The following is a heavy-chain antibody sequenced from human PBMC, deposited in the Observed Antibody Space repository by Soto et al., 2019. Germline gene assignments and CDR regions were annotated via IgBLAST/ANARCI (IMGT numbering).Heavy chain of an antibody. CDR1: GGSISSSSYY. D-gene: IGHD2-15*01. CDR3: ARQNVVVVAASGFRTTVTTFDY. J-gene: IGHJ4*02. CDR2: IYYSGST. Sequence: PSETLSLTCTVSGGSISSSSYYWGWIRHPPGKGLEWIGSIYYSGSTYYNPSLKSRVTISVDTSKNQFSLKLSSVTAADTAVYYCARQNVVVVAASGFRTTVTTFDYWGQGTLVT. V-gene: IGHV4-39*01.